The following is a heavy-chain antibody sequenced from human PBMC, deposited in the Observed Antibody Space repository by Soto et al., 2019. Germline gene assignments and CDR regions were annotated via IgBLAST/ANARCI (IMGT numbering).Heavy chain of an antibody. D-gene: IGHD4-17*01. V-gene: IGHV3-74*01. CDR2: INSAGSST. J-gene: IGHJ4*02. CDR1: GLNFSSYW. CDR3: ALSHTVTTDY. Sequence: PGGSLRLSCAASGLNFSSYWRHWVRQAPGKGLVWVSRINSAGSSTSYADSVKGRFTISRDNAKNTLYLQMNSLRAEDTAVYYCALSHTVTTDYWGQGTLVTVSS.